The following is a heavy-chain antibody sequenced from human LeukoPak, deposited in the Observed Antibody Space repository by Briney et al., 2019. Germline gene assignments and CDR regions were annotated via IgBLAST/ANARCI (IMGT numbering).Heavy chain of an antibody. V-gene: IGHV3-23*01. CDR2: ISGSGGST. CDR1: GFTFSSYA. CDR3: ARDWRGNLCFDY. J-gene: IGHJ4*02. Sequence: GGSLRLSCAASGFTFSSYAMSWVRQAPGKGLEWVSAISGSGGSTYYADSVKGRFTISRDNSKNTLYLQMNSLRAEDTAVYYCARDWRGNLCFDYWGQGTLVTVSS. D-gene: IGHD4-23*01.